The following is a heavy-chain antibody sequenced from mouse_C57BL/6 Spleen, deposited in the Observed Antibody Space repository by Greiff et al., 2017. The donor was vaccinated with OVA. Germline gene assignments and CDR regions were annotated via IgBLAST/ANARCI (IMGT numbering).Heavy chain of an antibody. CDR3: ARRDGWYFDV. V-gene: IGHV1-4*01. Sequence: VKLQESGAELARPGASVKMSCKASGYTFTSYTMHWVKQRPGQGLEWIGYINPSSGYTKYNQKFKDKATLTADKSSSTAYMQLSSLTSEDSAVYYCARRDGWYFDVWGTGTTVTVSS. D-gene: IGHD3-3*01. J-gene: IGHJ1*03. CDR1: GYTFTSYT. CDR2: INPSSGYT.